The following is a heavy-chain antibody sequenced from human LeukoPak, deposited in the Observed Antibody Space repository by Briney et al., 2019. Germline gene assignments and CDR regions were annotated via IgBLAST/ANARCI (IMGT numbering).Heavy chain of an antibody. CDR3: AKDTEVLAVAGPIDY. D-gene: IGHD6-19*01. Sequence: GGSLRLSCAASAFTFSDYYMSWIRQAPGKGLEWVSYISSSGGTIYYADSVQGRFTISRDNAKNSLYLQMNSLRAEDTALYYCAKDTEVLAVAGPIDYWGQGTLVTVSS. V-gene: IGHV3-11*01. CDR2: ISSSGGTI. J-gene: IGHJ4*02. CDR1: AFTFSDYY.